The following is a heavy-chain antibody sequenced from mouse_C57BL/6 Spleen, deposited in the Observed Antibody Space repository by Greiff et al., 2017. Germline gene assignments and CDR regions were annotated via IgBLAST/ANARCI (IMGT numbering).Heavy chain of an antibody. Sequence: QVQLQQSGPGLVQPSQSLSITCTVSGFSLTSYGVHWVRQSPGKGLEWLGVIWSGGSTDYNAAFISRLSISKDNSKSQVFFKMNSRQADDTAIYYCASYYGSSLYYYAMDYWGQGASVTVSS. D-gene: IGHD1-1*01. J-gene: IGHJ4*01. CDR2: IWSGGST. CDR3: ASYYGSSLYYYAMDY. V-gene: IGHV2-2*01. CDR1: GFSLTSYG.